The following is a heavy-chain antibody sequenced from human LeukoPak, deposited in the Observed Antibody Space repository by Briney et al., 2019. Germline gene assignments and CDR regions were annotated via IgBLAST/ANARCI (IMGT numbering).Heavy chain of an antibody. CDR3: ARDGDWGGYSRPDQ. J-gene: IGHJ4*02. CDR1: GFAFGSEA. CDR2: ISPGGGTT. Sequence: GGSLRLSCAVSGFAFGSEAMSWVRQSPARGLEWVASISPGGGTTYYADYVKGRFTISRDNAKNTLFLQMNSLRAEDTAVYYCARDGDWGGYSRPDQWGQGTLVTVSS. D-gene: IGHD2-15*01. V-gene: IGHV3-23*01.